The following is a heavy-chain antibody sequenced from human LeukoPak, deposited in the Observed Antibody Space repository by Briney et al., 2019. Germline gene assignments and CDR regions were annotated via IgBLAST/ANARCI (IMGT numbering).Heavy chain of an antibody. V-gene: IGHV3-74*01. CDR3: AKDVQMTGNAYYNYFDY. CDR1: GFTFSSYW. D-gene: IGHD3-22*01. J-gene: IGHJ4*02. CDR2: INNDESIT. Sequence: GGSLRLSCAASGFTFSSYWMHWVRQAPGKGLVWVSRINNDESITSYADSVKGRFTISRDNAKNSLYLQMNSLRPEDTAFYYCAKDVQMTGNAYYNYFDYWGQGTLVTISS.